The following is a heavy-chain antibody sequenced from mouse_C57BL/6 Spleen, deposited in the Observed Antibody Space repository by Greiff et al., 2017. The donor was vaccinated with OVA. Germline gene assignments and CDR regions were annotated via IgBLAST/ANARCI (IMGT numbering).Heavy chain of an antibody. D-gene: IGHD1-1*01. Sequence: ESGPELVKPGASVKISCKASGYAFSSSWMNWVKQRPGKGLEWIGRIYPGDGDTNYNGKFKGKATLTADKSSSTAYMQLSSLTSEDSAVYFCANYDGFDYWGQGTTLTVSS. J-gene: IGHJ2*01. CDR2: IYPGDGDT. CDR1: GYAFSSSW. V-gene: IGHV1-82*01. CDR3: ANYDGFDY.